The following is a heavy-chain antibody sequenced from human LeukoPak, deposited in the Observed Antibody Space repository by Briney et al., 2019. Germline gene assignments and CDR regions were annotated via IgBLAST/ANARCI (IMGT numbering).Heavy chain of an antibody. D-gene: IGHD3-10*01. CDR3: TKRGTGGSGSHMDS. V-gene: IGHV3-23*01. Sequence: GGSQRLSCVASGFIFRDYAMNWVRQAPGKGLEWVATISGRTGATYYGDSVKGRFTISRDNSENTLYLQMDSLRVEDTALYYCTKRGTGGSGSHMDSWGQGIPVTVSS. CDR1: GFIFRDYA. CDR2: ISGRTGAT. J-gene: IGHJ4*02.